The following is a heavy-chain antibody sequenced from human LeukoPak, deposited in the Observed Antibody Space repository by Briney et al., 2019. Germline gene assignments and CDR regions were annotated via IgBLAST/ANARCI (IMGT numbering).Heavy chain of an antibody. CDR3: AKDSFSSR. V-gene: IGHV3-9*01. CDR2: ISWNSGSI. Sequence: PGRSLRLSCAASGFTFDDYAMHWVRQAPGKGLEWVSGISWNSGSIGYADSVKGRFTISRDNSKNTLYLHMNSLSAEDTAIYYCAKDSFSSRWGQGTLVTVSS. D-gene: IGHD2-2*01. CDR1: GFTFDDYA. J-gene: IGHJ4*02.